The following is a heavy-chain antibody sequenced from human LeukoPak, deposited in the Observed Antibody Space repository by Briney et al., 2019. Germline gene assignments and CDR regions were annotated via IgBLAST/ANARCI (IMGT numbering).Heavy chain of an antibody. D-gene: IGHD3-22*01. CDR1: GFTFSSYS. CDR2: ISSSSSYI. V-gene: IGHV3-21*01. Sequence: GGSLRLSCAASGFTFSSYSMNWVRQAPGKGLEWVSSISSSSSYIYYADSVKGRFTISRDNAKNSLYLQMNSLRAEDTAVYYCARDSSYYYDSSGYYEDYFDYWGQGTLVTVSS. J-gene: IGHJ4*02. CDR3: ARDSSYYYDSSGYYEDYFDY.